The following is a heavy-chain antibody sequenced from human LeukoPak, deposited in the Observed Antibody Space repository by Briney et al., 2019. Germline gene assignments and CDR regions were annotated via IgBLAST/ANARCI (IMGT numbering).Heavy chain of an antibody. D-gene: IGHD2-15*01. V-gene: IGHV3-21*01. J-gene: IGHJ3*02. CDR2: ISSSSSYI. CDR3: ARDGCSGGSCTDAFDI. CDR1: GGSISSSS. Sequence: ETLSLTCTVSGGSISSSSYYWGWIRQPPGKGLEWVSSISSSSSYIYYADSVKGRFTISRENAKNSLYLQMNSLRAEDTAVYYCARDGCSGGSCTDAFDIWGQGTMVTVSS.